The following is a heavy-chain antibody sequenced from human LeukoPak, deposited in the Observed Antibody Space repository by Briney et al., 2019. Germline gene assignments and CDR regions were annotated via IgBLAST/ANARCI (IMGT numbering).Heavy chain of an antibody. CDR1: GASISSYY. CDR3: ARGDYYYYYMDV. V-gene: IGHV4-4*07. CDR2: IFVSGST. J-gene: IGHJ6*03. Sequence: PSETLSLTCTVSGASISSYYWNWIRQPAGKGLEWIGRIFVSGSTNYNPSLRSRVTMSVDTSKHQVSLTLRSLTAADTAVYFCARGDYYYYYMDVWGKGTTVTVSS.